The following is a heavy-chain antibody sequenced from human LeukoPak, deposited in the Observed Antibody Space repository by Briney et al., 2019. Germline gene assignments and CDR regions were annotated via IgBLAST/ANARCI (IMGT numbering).Heavy chain of an antibody. CDR3: ARDLDYSTGFDY. D-gene: IGHD4-11*01. CDR1: RFTFSDHY. Sequence: PGGSLRLSCAASRFTFSDHYMDWVRQAPGKGLEWVSSISSTGTYIYYTDSVKGRFTISRDIANSLLYLQMNSLRADDTAVYYCARDLDYSTGFDYWGQGTLVTVSS. CDR2: ISSTGTYI. V-gene: IGHV3-69-1*02. J-gene: IGHJ4*02.